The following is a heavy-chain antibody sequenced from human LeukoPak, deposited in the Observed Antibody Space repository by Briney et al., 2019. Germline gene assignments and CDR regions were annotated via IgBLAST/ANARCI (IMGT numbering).Heavy chain of an antibody. D-gene: IGHD3-10*02. CDR3: AKDRTMFSGDDAFGI. J-gene: IGHJ3*02. V-gene: IGHV3-30*02. CDR2: IRYDGNNK. Sequence: PGGSLRLSCGASGFTFSSYGMHWVRQAPGKGLEWVAFIRYDGNNKYQPDSVKGRFTISRDNSKNTLYLQMNSLRAEDAAVYYCAKDRTMFSGDDAFGIWGQGTMVTVSS. CDR1: GFTFSSYG.